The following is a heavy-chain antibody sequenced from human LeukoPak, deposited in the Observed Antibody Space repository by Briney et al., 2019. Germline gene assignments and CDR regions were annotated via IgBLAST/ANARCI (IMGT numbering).Heavy chain of an antibody. V-gene: IGHV3-48*01. J-gene: IGHJ4*02. CDR2: ISSSSDTI. D-gene: IGHD1-14*01. CDR1: GFTFSSYS. CDR3: AKEGGTPQQGSFDY. Sequence: QAGGSLRLSCAASGFTFSSYSMNWVRQAPGKGLEWVSYISSSSDTIYYADSVKGRFTISRDNSKNTLYLQMNSLRAEDTAVYYCAKEGGTPQQGSFDYWGQGTLVTVSS.